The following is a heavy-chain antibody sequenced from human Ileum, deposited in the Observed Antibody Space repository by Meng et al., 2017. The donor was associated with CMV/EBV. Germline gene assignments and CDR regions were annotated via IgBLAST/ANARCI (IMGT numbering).Heavy chain of an antibody. J-gene: IGHJ3*02. CDR3: AKDPANSGWSGAFDI. V-gene: IGHV3-23*01. Sequence: GGSLRLSCAASGFTFDYYGMSWVRQAPGKGLEWVSSISDSGSNTYYADSVRGRFTISRDNSRNALYLQLNSLRADDTAIYYCAKDPANSGWSGAFDIWGQGTKVTVSS. D-gene: IGHD3-3*01. CDR2: ISDSGSNT. CDR1: GFTFDYYG.